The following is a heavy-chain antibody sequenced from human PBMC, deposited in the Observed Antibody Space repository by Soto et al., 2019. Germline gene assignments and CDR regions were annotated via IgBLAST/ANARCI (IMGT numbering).Heavy chain of an antibody. CDR2: INHSGST. CDR3: ARGYIVVVPAIGYYYYGMDV. D-gene: IGHD2-2*01. V-gene: IGHV4-34*01. Sequence: PAETLSLTCAVYGGSFSGYYWSWIRQPPGKGLEWIGEINHSGSTTDNPSLKSRVTISVDTSKNQFSLKLSSVTAADTAVYYCARGYIVVVPAIGYYYYGMDVWGQGTTVTVSS. CDR1: GGSFSGYY. J-gene: IGHJ6*02.